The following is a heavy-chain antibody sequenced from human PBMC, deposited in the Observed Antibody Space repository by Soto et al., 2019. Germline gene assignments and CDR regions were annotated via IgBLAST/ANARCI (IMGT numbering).Heavy chain of an antibody. CDR1: GFTFSSYS. J-gene: IGHJ5*02. CDR2: ISSSSSYI. CDR3: AGAAAGTEWFDP. D-gene: IGHD6-13*01. Sequence: PEGSLRLSCAASGFTFSSYSMNWVRQAPGKGLEWVSSISSSSSYIYYVDSVKGRFTISRDNAKNSLYLQMNSLRAEDTAVYYCAGAAAGTEWFDPWGQGTLVTVSS. V-gene: IGHV3-21*01.